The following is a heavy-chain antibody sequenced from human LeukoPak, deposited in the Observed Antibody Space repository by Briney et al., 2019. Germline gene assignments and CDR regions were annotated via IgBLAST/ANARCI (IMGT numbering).Heavy chain of an antibody. CDR3: AKEQDNLLLLSHFDA. V-gene: IGHV3-23*01. D-gene: IGHD1-14*01. Sequence: PGGSLRVSCAGSGFTFNNYALNWVRQAPGKGLQWVAAVSGDGQRTFYADSVKGRFTIFRDNSTNTLSLQMNSLRADDTALYYCAKEQDNLLLLSHFDAWGQGILVTVSA. CDR2: VSGDGQRT. J-gene: IGHJ4*02. CDR1: GFTFNNYA.